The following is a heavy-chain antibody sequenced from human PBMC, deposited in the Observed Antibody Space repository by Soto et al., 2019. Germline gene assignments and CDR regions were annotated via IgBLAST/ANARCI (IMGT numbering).Heavy chain of an antibody. CDR2: ISGGGETI. J-gene: IGHJ4*02. V-gene: IGHV3-23*01. D-gene: IGHD3-22*01. CDR3: AKDPAMIVVVITLDY. Sequence: GGSLRLSCAASRFTFSDYSMNWVRQAPGKGLEWVSYISGGGETIYYADSVKGRFTISRDNSKNTLYLQMNSLRAEDTAVYYCAKDPAMIVVVITLDYWGQGTLVTVSS. CDR1: RFTFSDYS.